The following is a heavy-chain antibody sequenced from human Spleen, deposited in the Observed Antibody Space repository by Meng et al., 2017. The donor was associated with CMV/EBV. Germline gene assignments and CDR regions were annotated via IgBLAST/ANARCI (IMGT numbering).Heavy chain of an antibody. CDR1: GGTFSSYA. D-gene: IGHD2-2*02. Sequence: SVKVSCKASGGTFSSYAINWVRQAPGQGLEWMGGTIPIFGTANYAQKFQGRVTITTDESTSTGYMELSSLRFEDTAVYYCAREGCTNISCYMSVRFDPWGQGTLVTVSS. J-gene: IGHJ5*02. V-gene: IGHV1-69*05. CDR2: TIPIFGTA. CDR3: AREGCTNISCYMSVRFDP.